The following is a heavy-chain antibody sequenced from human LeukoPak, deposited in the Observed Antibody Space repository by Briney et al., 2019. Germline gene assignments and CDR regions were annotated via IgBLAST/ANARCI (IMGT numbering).Heavy chain of an antibody. Sequence: GGSLRLSCAASGFTFSNAWMSWVRQAPGKGLEWVGRIKSKTDGGTTDYAAPVKGRFTISRDDSKNTLYPQMNSLKTEDTAVYYCTTGDYVWGSYRYMDYWGQGTLVTVSS. J-gene: IGHJ4*02. V-gene: IGHV3-15*01. D-gene: IGHD3-16*02. CDR3: TTGDYVWGSYRYMDY. CDR2: IKSKTDGGTT. CDR1: GFTFSNAW.